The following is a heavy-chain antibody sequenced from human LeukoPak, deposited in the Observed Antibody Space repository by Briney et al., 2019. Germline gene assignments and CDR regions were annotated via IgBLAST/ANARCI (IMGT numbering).Heavy chain of an antibody. CDR3: AKAIEEWLVPSEDAFDI. D-gene: IGHD6-19*01. Sequence: PGGSLRLSCAASGFTFSSYSMNWVRQAPGKGLEWVAFIRYDGSNEYYADSVKGRFTISRDNSKNTLYLQMNSLRAEDTAVYYCAKAIEEWLVPSEDAFDIWGQGTMVTVSS. CDR2: IRYDGSNE. V-gene: IGHV3-30*02. CDR1: GFTFSSYS. J-gene: IGHJ3*02.